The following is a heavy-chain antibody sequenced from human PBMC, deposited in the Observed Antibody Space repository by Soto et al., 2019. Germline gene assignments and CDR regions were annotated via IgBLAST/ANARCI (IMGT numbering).Heavy chain of an antibody. CDR2: ISSSSSNI. CDR1: GFTFSSYS. J-gene: IGHJ3*02. D-gene: IGHD3-10*01. Sequence: EVQLVESGGGLVKPGGSLRLSCAASGFTFSSYSMNWVRQAPGKGLEWVSSISSSSSNIYYADSVKGRLTISRDNAKNSLYLQKSSLRAGETAVYYCARMRDTYYNAFDIWGQGTMVTVSS. V-gene: IGHV3-21*01. CDR3: ARMRDTYYNAFDI.